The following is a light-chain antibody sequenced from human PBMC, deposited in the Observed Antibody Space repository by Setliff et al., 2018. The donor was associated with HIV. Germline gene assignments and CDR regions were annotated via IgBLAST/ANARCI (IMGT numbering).Light chain of an antibody. CDR3: ETWDSNTLV. Sequence: QLVLTQSSSASASLGSSVKLTCTLSGRHRYQIVTWLQQRPGTAPRFLMKVEVGGTYTKAGGVPDRFSGSSSGAERHLTISNLQSEDEADYYCETWDSNTLVFAGGTKVTVL. CDR2: VEVGGTY. J-gene: IGLJ3*02. V-gene: IGLV4-60*03. CDR1: GRHRYQI.